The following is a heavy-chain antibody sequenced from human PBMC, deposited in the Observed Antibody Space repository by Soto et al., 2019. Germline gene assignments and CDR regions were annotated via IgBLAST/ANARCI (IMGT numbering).Heavy chain of an antibody. CDR3: TRDGDGRVTTNPYYYYGMDV. CDR2: VYYSGGA. D-gene: IGHD2-21*02. V-gene: IGHV4-59*01. CDR1: GGSISGYC. J-gene: IGHJ6*02. Sequence: PSETLSLTCTVSGGSISGYCWSWIRQPPGKGLEWIGNVYYSGGAKYNPSVKRRVSISVDTSKNQFSLNLSSVTAADTAVYYCTRDGDGRVTTNPYYYYGMDVWGPGITVTAP.